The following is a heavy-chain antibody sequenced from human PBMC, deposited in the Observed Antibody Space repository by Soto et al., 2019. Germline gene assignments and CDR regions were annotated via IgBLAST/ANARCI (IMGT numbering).Heavy chain of an antibody. CDR3: ARGGRTVTTDYYYYMDV. Sequence: QVQLQQGGAGLLKPSETLSLTCAVYGGSFSGYYWSWIRQPPGKGLEWIGEINHSGSTNYNPSLKSRVTISVDPPKNQFSLQLSSVTAADTAVYYCARGGRTVTTDYYYYMDVWGKGTTVTVSS. D-gene: IGHD4-17*01. J-gene: IGHJ6*03. CDR1: GGSFSGYY. V-gene: IGHV4-34*01. CDR2: INHSGST.